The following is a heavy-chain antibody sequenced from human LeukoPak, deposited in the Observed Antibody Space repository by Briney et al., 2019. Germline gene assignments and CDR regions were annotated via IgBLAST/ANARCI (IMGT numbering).Heavy chain of an antibody. Sequence: PSETLSLTCTVSGYSISSGYYWGWIRQPPGKGLEWVGSIYHSGSTYYNPSLKSRLTISVDTSKNQFSLKLSSVTAADTAVYYCARATTRSASCGGDCYLGAYFDYWGQGTLVTVSS. CDR2: IYHSGST. V-gene: IGHV4-38-2*02. D-gene: IGHD2-21*02. J-gene: IGHJ4*02. CDR1: GYSISSGYY. CDR3: ARATTRSASCGGDCYLGAYFDY.